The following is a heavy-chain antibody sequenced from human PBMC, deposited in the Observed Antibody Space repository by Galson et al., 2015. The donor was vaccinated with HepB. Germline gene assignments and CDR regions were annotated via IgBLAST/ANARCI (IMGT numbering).Heavy chain of an antibody. CDR2: ISNDGSRQ. J-gene: IGHJ6*02. V-gene: IGHV3-30*03. Sequence: SLRLSCAVSGFTFRGHGMHWVRQVPGEGLDWVAAISNDGSRQLYKDSVEGRFTISRDDSKNTLYLQMNMLRHEDTSVYHCARDVDSEVGVGTMDVWGPGTTVVVSS. CDR3: ARDVDSEVGVGTMDV. D-gene: IGHD2-15*01. CDR1: GFTFRGHG.